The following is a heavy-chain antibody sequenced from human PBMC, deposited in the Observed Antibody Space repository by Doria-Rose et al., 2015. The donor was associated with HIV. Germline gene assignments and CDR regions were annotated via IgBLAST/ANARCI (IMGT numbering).Heavy chain of an antibody. CDR1: GLTFSKYW. D-gene: IGHD6-13*01. Sequence: VQLVQSGGGLVQPGGSLRLSCAASGLTFSKYWMHWVRQGAGKGLVWVSRISNDGSSTNYADAVKGRFTISRDNAKNTLYLQMNSLRVDDTAVYYCARHSSPPYWGQGTRVTVSS. CDR2: ISNDGSST. J-gene: IGHJ4*02. V-gene: IGHV3-74*02. CDR3: ARHSSPPY.